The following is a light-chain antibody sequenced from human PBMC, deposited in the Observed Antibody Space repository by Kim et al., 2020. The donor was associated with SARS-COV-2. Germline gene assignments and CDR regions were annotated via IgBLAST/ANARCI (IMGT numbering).Light chain of an antibody. CDR1: SSDVGANNY. CDR2: DVT. Sequence: GQSITISCTGTSSDVGANNYGSWYQQHPGKAPKLMIYDVTNRPSGVSNRFSGYTSGKTASLTISGLQAEDEGDYYCSSYTTSSTLVFGGGTQLTVL. J-gene: IGLJ2*01. V-gene: IGLV2-14*03. CDR3: SSYTTSSTLV.